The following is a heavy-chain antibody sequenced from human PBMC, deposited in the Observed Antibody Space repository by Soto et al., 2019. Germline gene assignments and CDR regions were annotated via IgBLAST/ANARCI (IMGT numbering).Heavy chain of an antibody. V-gene: IGHV3-11*01. CDR3: ARDLGYYESSGYFDY. CDR1: GFTFSDYY. Sequence: GGSLRLSCAASGFTFSDYYMSWIRQAPGKGLEWVSYIGSSDNIIYYADSVKGRFTISRDNAKNSLYLQMNSLRAEDTAVYYCARDLGYYESSGYFDYWGQGTLVTAPQ. D-gene: IGHD3-22*01. J-gene: IGHJ4*02. CDR2: IGSSDNII.